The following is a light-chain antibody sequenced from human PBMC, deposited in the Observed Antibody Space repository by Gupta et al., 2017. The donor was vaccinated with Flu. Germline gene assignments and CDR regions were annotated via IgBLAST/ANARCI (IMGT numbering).Light chain of an antibody. CDR2: LGS. J-gene: IGKJ3*01. CDR1: QSLLHSNGYNY. CDR3: RQSLQGPVT. Sequence: VMTQSPLSLPVTPGEPASISCRSSQSLLHSNGYNYLDWYLQKPGQPPQLLIYLGSNRASGVPDRFSGSGSGTEFTLKISRVEADDVRIYYCRQSLQGPVTFGPGTKVDIK. V-gene: IGKV2-28*01.